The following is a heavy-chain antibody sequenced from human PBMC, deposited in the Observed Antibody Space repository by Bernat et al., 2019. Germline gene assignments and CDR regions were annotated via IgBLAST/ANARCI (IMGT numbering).Heavy chain of an antibody. Sequence: QVQLVQSGAEVKKPGASVKVSCKASGYTFTGYYMHWVRQAPGQGLEWMGWINPNSGGTNYAQKFQGWVTMTRDTSISTAYMELSRLRSDDTAVYYCARGREATAMVYYYYYYGMDVWGQGTTVTVSS. CDR3: ARGREATAMVYYYYYYGMDV. J-gene: IGHJ6*02. CDR1: GYTFTGYY. D-gene: IGHD5-18*01. V-gene: IGHV1-2*04. CDR2: INPNSGGT.